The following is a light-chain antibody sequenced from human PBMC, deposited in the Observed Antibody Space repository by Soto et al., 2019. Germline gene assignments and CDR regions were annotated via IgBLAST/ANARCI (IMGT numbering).Light chain of an antibody. Sequence: QSALTQPASVSGSPGQSITISCTGTSSDVGGYNYVSWYQQHPGKAPKLMIYDVSNRPSGVSNRFSGSKSGNTASLTISGIQAEYEADYYCSSYTSSSTLDVVFGGGTKLTVL. CDR2: DVS. V-gene: IGLV2-14*01. J-gene: IGLJ2*01. CDR3: SSYTSSSTLDVV. CDR1: SSDVGGYNY.